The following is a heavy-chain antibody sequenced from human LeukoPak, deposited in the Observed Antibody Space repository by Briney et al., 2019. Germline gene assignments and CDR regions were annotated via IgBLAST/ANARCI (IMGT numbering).Heavy chain of an antibody. CDR2: IYYSGST. CDR1: GGSISSSSYY. CDR3: ARPRGDY. Sequence: SETLSLTCTVSGGSISSSSYYWGWIRQPPGKGLEWIGSIYYSGSTYYNPSLKSRVTISVDTSKNQFSLRLSSVTAADTAVYYCARPRGDYWGQGTLVTVSS. J-gene: IGHJ4*02. V-gene: IGHV4-39*01.